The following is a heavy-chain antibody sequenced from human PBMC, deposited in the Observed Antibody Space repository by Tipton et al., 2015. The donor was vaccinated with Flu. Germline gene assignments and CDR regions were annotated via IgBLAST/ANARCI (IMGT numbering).Heavy chain of an antibody. Sequence: SLRLSCAASSGFKFADYAMHWVRQAPGKGLEWVSGIRWNSGSIDYADSVKGRFTISRDNAKNSLYLQMNSLRAEDTALYYCAKDMGWDLPSHDAFDIWGQGTMVTVSS. D-gene: IGHD1-26*01. J-gene: IGHJ3*02. CDR1: GFKFADYA. CDR2: IRWNSGSI. CDR3: AKDMGWDLPSHDAFDI. V-gene: IGHV3-9*01.